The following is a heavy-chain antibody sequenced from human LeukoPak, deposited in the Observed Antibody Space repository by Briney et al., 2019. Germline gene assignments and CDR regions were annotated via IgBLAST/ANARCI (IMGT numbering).Heavy chain of an antibody. J-gene: IGHJ4*02. D-gene: IGHD1-7*01. Sequence: ASVKVSCKASGYTFTSYDISWVRQATGQGLEWMGWMNPNSGNTGYAQKFQGRVTITRNTSISTAYMELSSLRSEDTAVYYCAREFDITGTTSSLWGQGTLVTVSS. CDR3: AREFDITGTTSSL. V-gene: IGHV1-8*03. CDR2: MNPNSGNT. CDR1: GYTFTSYD.